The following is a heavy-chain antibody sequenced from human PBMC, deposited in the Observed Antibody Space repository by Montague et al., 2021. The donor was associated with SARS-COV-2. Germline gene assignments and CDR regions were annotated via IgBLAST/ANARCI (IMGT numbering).Heavy chain of an antibody. CDR3: ARANFYADCSSTSCYMRGDASDI. CDR2: IYYNGST. Sequence: TLSLTCTVSGATITSGRYYWTWIRQHPGKGLEYIGNIYYNGSTYYNPFLKSRLTMSVDMSKNQFSLKLSSVTAADTAVYYCARANFYADCSSTSCYMRGDASDIWGQGTMVTVSS. D-gene: IGHD2-2*02. V-gene: IGHV4-31*03. CDR1: GATITSGRYY. J-gene: IGHJ3*02.